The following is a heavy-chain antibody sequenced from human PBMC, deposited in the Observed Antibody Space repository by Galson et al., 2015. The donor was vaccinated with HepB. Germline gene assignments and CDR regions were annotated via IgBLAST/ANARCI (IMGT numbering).Heavy chain of an antibody. CDR3: ARGRVLSGFAAARFYYFDY. J-gene: IGHJ4*02. CDR2: INHSGST. Sequence: LSLTCAVYGGSFSGYYWRWIRQPPGKGLEWIGEINHSGSTNYNPSLKSRVTISVDTSKNQFSLKLSSVTAADTAVYYCARGRVLSGFAAARFYYFDYWGQGTLVTVSS. CDR1: GGSFSGYY. V-gene: IGHV4-34*01. D-gene: IGHD6-13*01.